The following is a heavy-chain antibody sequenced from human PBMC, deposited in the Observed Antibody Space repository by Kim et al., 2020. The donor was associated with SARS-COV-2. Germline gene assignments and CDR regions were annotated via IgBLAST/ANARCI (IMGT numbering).Heavy chain of an antibody. J-gene: IGHJ3*02. V-gene: IGHV1-3*01. CDR3: ARDHSEEYYGSGTDAFDI. CDR1: GYTFTSYA. CDR2: INAGNGNT. Sequence: ASVKVSCKASGYTFTSYAMHWVRQAPGQRLEWMGWINAGNGNTKYSQKFKGRVTITRDTSASTAYMVLSSLRSEDTAVYYCARDHSEEYYGSGTDAFDIWSQGTMVTVSS. D-gene: IGHD3-10*01.